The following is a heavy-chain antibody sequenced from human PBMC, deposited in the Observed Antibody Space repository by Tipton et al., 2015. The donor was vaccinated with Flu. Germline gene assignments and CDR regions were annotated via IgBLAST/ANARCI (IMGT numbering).Heavy chain of an antibody. CDR1: VGSFSGYY. J-gene: IGHJ5*02. CDR3: ARRDYSNYVSDPKNWFDP. Sequence: TLSLTCAVYVGSFSGYYWGWIRQAPGKGLEWIGNIHYSGSPHYNPSLKSRVTISVDTSKNQFSLRLNSVTAADTAVYYCARRDYSNYVSDPKNWFDPWGQGTLVTVSS. D-gene: IGHD4-11*01. V-gene: IGHV4-34*01. CDR2: IHYSGSP.